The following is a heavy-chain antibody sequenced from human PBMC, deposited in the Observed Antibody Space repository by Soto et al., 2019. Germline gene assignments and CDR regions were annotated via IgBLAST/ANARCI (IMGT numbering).Heavy chain of an antibody. D-gene: IGHD6-13*01. CDR2: IYYSGST. V-gene: IGHV4-39*01. CDR3: ARWIIAAPGLNWFDP. J-gene: IGHJ5*02. Sequence: SETLSLTCTVSGGSISTGSYFWAWIRQPPGKGLEWLGSIYYSGSTYYNPSLKSRATISVDTSKNQFSLKLSSVTAADTAVYYCARWIIAAPGLNWFDPWGQGTLVTVSS. CDR1: GGSISTGSYF.